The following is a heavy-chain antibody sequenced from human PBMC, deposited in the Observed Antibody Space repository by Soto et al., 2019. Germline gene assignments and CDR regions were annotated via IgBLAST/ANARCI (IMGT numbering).Heavy chain of an antibody. D-gene: IGHD3-10*01. CDR2: ISSSGSNT. V-gene: IGHV3-23*01. Sequence: EVQLLDSGGGLVQPGGSLRLSCAASGFTLSNYAMSWVRQAPGKGLDWVSTISSSGSNTYYADSVKGRFSISRDNSKNTVYLEMKNLRAEDTAVYYCAKERLARGIDYWGQGTLVTVSS. CDR1: GFTLSNYA. J-gene: IGHJ4*02. CDR3: AKERLARGIDY.